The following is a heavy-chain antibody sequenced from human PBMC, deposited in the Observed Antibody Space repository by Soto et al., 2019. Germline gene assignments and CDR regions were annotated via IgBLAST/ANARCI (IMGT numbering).Heavy chain of an antibody. CDR3: ARASGSSWYNWFDP. J-gene: IGHJ5*02. Sequence: QVQLVQSGAEVKKPGSSVKVSCKASGGNFSRNGISWVRQAPGQGLEYMGGIIPMFGTTNYPHKFRGRVKFTADESTSTAYMELSSLRSEDTAVYYCARASGSSWYNWFDPWGQGTLVTVST. D-gene: IGHD6-13*01. CDR2: IIPMFGTT. CDR1: GGNFSRNG. V-gene: IGHV1-69*01.